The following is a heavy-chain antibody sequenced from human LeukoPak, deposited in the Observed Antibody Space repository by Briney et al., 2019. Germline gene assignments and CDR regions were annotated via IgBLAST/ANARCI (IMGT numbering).Heavy chain of an antibody. D-gene: IGHD2-8*01. CDR3: AREGGYCTNGVCHYRYYYMDV. J-gene: IGHJ6*03. CDR1: GGSISSHY. V-gene: IGHV4-4*07. Sequence: SETLSLTCTVSGGSISSHYWSWIRQPAGKGLEWIGRIYTSGSTNYNPSLKSRVTMSVDTSKNQFSLKLSSVTAADTAVYYCAREGGYCTNGVCHYRYYYMDVWGKGTTVTVSS. CDR2: IYTSGST.